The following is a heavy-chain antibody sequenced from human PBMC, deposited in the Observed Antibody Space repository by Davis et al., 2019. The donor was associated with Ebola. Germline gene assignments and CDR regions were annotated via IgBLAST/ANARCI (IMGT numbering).Heavy chain of an antibody. CDR1: GYTFTSYA. CDR2: INPNSGGT. CDR3: ARGRGSGWYLDYFDY. D-gene: IGHD6-19*01. V-gene: IGHV1-2*04. Sequence: ASVKVSCKASGYTFTSYAMHWVRQAPGQGLEWMGWINPNSGGTNYAQKFQGWVTMTMDTSISTAYMELSRLRSDDTAVYYCARGRGSGWYLDYFDYWGQGTLVTVSS. J-gene: IGHJ4*02.